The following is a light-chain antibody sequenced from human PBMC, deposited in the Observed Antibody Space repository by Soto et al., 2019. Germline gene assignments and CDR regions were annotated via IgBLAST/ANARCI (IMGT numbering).Light chain of an antibody. Sequence: ESVLTQSPGTLSLSPGDRATLSCRASQSVSSSYLAWYQQKPGQAPRLLIYDASNRATGIPDRFSGSGSGTDFTLIISRLEPEDFAVYYCQQYGRSPWTFGQGTKVDIK. CDR1: QSVSSSY. CDR3: QQYGRSPWT. V-gene: IGKV3-20*01. J-gene: IGKJ1*01. CDR2: DAS.